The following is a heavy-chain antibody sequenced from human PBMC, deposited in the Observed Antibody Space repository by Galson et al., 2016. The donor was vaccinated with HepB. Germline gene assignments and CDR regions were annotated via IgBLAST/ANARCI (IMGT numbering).Heavy chain of an antibody. J-gene: IGHJ5*02. CDR3: ARMFPLYSSGWYVRGDGWFDA. CDR1: GFTFSYYY. Sequence: SLRLSCATSGFTFSYYYMSWIRQAPGKGLEWVSYISGDGRTINYADSVKGRFTISRDNAKSSLYLHMNSLTGEDMAVYYCARMFPLYSSGWYVRGDGWFDAWGQGILVTVSS. V-gene: IGHV3-11*01. D-gene: IGHD6-19*01. CDR2: ISGDGRTI.